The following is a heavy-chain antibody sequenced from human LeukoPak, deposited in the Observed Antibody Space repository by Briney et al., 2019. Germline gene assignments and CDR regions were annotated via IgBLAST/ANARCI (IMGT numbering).Heavy chain of an antibody. D-gene: IGHD2-15*01. CDR1: GGTFSSCA. CDR2: IIPILGIA. Sequence: SVKVSCKASGGTFSSCAISWVRQAPGQGLEWMERIIPILGIANYAQKFQGRVAITADKSTSTAYIELSSLRSEDTAVYYCARDPSPIVVVVADAFDIWGQGTMVTVSS. CDR3: ARDPSPIVVVVADAFDI. J-gene: IGHJ3*02. V-gene: IGHV1-69*04.